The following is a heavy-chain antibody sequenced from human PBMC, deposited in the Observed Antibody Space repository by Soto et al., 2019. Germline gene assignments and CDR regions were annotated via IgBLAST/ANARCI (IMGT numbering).Heavy chain of an antibody. Sequence: VQLVESGGGVVQPGRSLRLSCAASGFTFSSYAMHWVRQAPGKGLEWVAVISYDGSNKYYADSVKGRFTISRDNSKNTLYLQMNSLRAEDTAVYYCARDPRKDTYCGGDCYFDYWGQGTLVTVSS. CDR2: ISYDGSNK. D-gene: IGHD2-21*02. CDR1: GFTFSSYA. V-gene: IGHV3-30-3*01. J-gene: IGHJ4*02. CDR3: ARDPRKDTYCGGDCYFDY.